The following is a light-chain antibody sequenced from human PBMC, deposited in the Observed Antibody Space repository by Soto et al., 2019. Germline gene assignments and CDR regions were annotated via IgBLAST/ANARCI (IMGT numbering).Light chain of an antibody. CDR1: QSAGSY. CDR3: QQRSDWPPLT. V-gene: IGKV3-11*01. Sequence: EIVLTQSPATLSLSPGERATLSCRPGQSAGSYLAWYQQKPGQAPRLLIYDASNRAIGIPARFSGSGSGTDFTLTISSLEPEDFAVYYCQQRSDWPPLTFGGGTKVEIK. CDR2: DAS. J-gene: IGKJ4*01.